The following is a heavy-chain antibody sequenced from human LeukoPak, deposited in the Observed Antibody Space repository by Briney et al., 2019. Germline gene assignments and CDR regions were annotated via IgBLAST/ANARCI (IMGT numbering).Heavy chain of an antibody. J-gene: IGHJ4*02. D-gene: IGHD3-22*01. CDR3: ARDQPDYYDSSGWNFDY. Sequence: PGGSLRLSCAASGFTFSSYAMHWVRQAPGKGLEWVAVISYDGSNKYYADSVKGRFTISRDNSKNTLYLQMNSLRSDDTAVYYCARDQPDYYDSSGWNFDYWGQGTLVTVSS. CDR2: ISYDGSNK. V-gene: IGHV3-30*04. CDR1: GFTFSSYA.